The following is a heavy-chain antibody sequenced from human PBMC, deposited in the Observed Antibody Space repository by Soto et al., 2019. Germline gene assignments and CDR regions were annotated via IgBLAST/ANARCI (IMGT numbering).Heavy chain of an antibody. CDR2: IYHSEST. CDR1: GGSISSYY. Sequence: QVQLQESGPGLVKPSETLSLTCTVSGGSISSYYWSWIRQPPGRGLEWIGYIYHSESTNYNPSPKSRVPKQVDTPKTRSSLKLSFVTPPATAWYYFAVPVESYFTTWAQETLVTV. CDR3: AVPVESYFTT. J-gene: IGHJ5*02. V-gene: IGHV4-59*01. D-gene: IGHD1-1*01.